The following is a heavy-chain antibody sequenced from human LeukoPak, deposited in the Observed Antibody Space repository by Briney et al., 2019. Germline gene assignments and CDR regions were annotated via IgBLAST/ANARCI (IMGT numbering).Heavy chain of an antibody. Sequence: SETLSLTCTVSGGSISSSSYYWGWIRQPPGKGLEWIGSIYYSGSTYYNPSLKCRVTISVDTSKNQFSQKLSSVTAADTAVYYCARFGGGLGLWPDDAFDIWGQGTMVTVSS. J-gene: IGHJ3*02. V-gene: IGHV4-39*01. D-gene: IGHD3-10*01. CDR1: GGSISSSSYY. CDR2: IYYSGST. CDR3: ARFGGGLGLWPDDAFDI.